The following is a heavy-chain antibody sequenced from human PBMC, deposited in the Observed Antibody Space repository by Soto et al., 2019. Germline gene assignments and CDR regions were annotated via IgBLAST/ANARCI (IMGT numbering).Heavy chain of an antibody. V-gene: IGHV3-7*03. CDR3: ARAGLRARDAFDI. Sequence: GSLRLSCAASVFTFSLYWMSWARQAPGKGLEWVANINQDGSEKNYVDSIKGRFTISRDNAKNSLYLQMDSLRVEDTAVYYCARAGLRARDAFDIWGQGTMVTVSS. CDR1: VFTFSLYW. J-gene: IGHJ3*02. CDR2: INQDGSEK. D-gene: IGHD6-6*01.